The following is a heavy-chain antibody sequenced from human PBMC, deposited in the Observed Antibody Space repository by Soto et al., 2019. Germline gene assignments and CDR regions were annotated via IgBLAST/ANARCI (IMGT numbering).Heavy chain of an antibody. D-gene: IGHD2-15*01. Sequence: QVQLQESGPGLVKPSDTLSLSCTVSGGSISSYYWNWIRQPAGKGLEWIGRIYSSGATNYNPSLKSRVTMSTDPSTNHVSLRLTSVTPADTAVYYCAREHKVVNDFEFWGQGILVTVSS. CDR2: IYSSGAT. J-gene: IGHJ4*02. CDR1: GGSISSYY. CDR3: AREHKVVNDFEF. V-gene: IGHV4-4*07.